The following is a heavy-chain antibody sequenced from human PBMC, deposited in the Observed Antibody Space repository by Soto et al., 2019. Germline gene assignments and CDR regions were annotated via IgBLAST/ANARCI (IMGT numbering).Heavy chain of an antibody. CDR1: GYSFTTYG. CDR3: ARDQAAALDAFDI. CDR2: ISPYNGKT. Sequence: EASVKVSCKASGYSFTTYGIFWVRQAPGQGLEWMGWISPYNGKTNYAQNLQGRVSMTTDTSTTTAYMELRSLRSDDTAVYYCARDQAAALDAFDIWGQGTMVTVSS. J-gene: IGHJ3*02. V-gene: IGHV1-18*01. D-gene: IGHD6-13*01.